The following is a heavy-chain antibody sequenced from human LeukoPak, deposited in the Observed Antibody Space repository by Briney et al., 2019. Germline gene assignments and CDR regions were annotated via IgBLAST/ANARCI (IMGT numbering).Heavy chain of an antibody. J-gene: IGHJ6*03. V-gene: IGHV4-34*01. CDR1: GGSFSGYY. D-gene: IGHD3-22*01. Sequence: PSETLSLTCAVYGGSFSGYYWSWIRQPPGKGLEWIGEINHSGSTNYNPSLKSRVTISVDTSKDQFSLKLSSVTAADTAVYYCARERGRGNYYDSSGYYPNFYMDVWGKGTTVTVSS. CDR2: INHSGST. CDR3: ARERGRGNYYDSSGYYPNFYMDV.